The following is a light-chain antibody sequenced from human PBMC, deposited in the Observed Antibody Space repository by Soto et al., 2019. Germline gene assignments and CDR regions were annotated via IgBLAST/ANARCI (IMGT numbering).Light chain of an antibody. CDR2: EVS. J-gene: IGLJ1*01. CDR3: SSYTSSNTYV. CDR1: STDVGLYNY. V-gene: IGLV2-14*01. Sequence: QSVLIQPASVSGSPGQSITISRTGTSTDVGLYNYVSWYQQHPGKAPKLMIFEVSNRPSGVSNRFSGSKSGNRASLTISGLQAEDEADYHCSSYTSSNTYVFGTGTKVTV.